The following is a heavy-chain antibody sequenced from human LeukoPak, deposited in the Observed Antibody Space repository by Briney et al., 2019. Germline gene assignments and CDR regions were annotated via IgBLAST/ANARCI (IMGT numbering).Heavy chain of an antibody. Sequence: SETLSLTCTVSGGSISSYYWSWIRQPAGKGLEWIGRIYSSGSTNYNPSLKSRVTMSIDTSKNQFSLKLSSVTAADTAMYYCARDQIDSWTGNVDYWGQGTLVTVSS. CDR2: IYSSGST. J-gene: IGHJ4*02. CDR3: ARDQIDSWTGNVDY. V-gene: IGHV4-4*07. CDR1: GGSISSYY. D-gene: IGHD3/OR15-3a*01.